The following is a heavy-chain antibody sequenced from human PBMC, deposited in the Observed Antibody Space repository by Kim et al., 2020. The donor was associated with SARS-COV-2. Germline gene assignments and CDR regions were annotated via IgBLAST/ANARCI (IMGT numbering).Heavy chain of an antibody. J-gene: IGHJ6*02. V-gene: IGHV3-15*01. CDR2: IKSKTDGGTT. D-gene: IGHD2-21*02. CDR3: TTGLTSRTYGMDV. Sequence: GGSLRLSCAASGFTFSNAWMSWVRQAPGKGLEWVGRIKSKTDGGTTDYAAPVKGRFTISRDDSKNTLYLQMNSLKTEDTAVYYCTTGLTSRTYGMDVWGQGTTVTVSS. CDR1: GFTFSNAW.